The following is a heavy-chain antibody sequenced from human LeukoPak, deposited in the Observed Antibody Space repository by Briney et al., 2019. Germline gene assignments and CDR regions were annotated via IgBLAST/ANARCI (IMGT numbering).Heavy chain of an antibody. Sequence: PGGSLRLSCSASGFIFTTYTIYWVRQAPGKGLEFVSVVNGNGDTTYYTDSVKGRFTISRDNSKNTLYLQMSSLRAEDTAVYYCVGDQVDDTGYLRWGQGTRVTVSA. CDR2: VNGNGDTT. J-gene: IGHJ4*02. D-gene: IGHD3-9*01. V-gene: IGHV3-64D*06. CDR1: GFIFTTYT. CDR3: VGDQVDDTGYLR.